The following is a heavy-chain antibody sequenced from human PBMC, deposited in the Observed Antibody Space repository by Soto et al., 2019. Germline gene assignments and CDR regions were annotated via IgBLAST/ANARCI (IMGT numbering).Heavy chain of an antibody. V-gene: IGHV3-23*01. D-gene: IGHD3-3*01. Sequence: EVQMLESGGGLVQPGGSLRLSCAASGFTLSNYALSWVRQAPGKGLEWVSGISCSGDFTFDADSVRCRFTISRDNSMNTLYLQMNSLSVEYTAVYYCARGPTIFGVGVDAFDIWGQGTMATVSS. CDR3: ARGPTIFGVGVDAFDI. CDR1: GFTLSNYA. CDR2: ISCSGDFT. J-gene: IGHJ3*02.